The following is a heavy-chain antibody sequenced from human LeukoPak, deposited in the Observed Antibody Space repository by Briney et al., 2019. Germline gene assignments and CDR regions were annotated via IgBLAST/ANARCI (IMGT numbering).Heavy chain of an antibody. V-gene: IGHV4-39*07. J-gene: IGHJ3*02. CDR1: GGSISSGGYY. D-gene: IGHD3-22*01. CDR3: ARGEAYYYDSSGYFPI. CDR2: IYHSGKT. Sequence: SQTLSLTCTVSGGSISSGGYYWGWIRQPPGKGLEWIGSIYHSGKTSYNPSLKSQVSISADTSKNQFSLKLSSVTAADTAVYYCARGEAYYYDSSGYFPIWGQGTMVTVSS.